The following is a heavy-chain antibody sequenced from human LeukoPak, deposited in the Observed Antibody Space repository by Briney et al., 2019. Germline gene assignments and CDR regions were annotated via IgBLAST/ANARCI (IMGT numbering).Heavy chain of an antibody. CDR3: TKEEAAIGRPKFDY. CDR1: GFTFSNYA. CDR2: INDRGDKA. J-gene: IGHJ4*02. V-gene: IGHV3-23*01. D-gene: IGHD6-13*01. Sequence: GGCLRLSCATSGFTFSNYAMSWVRQTPGKGLEWVSGINDRGDKAFYADSVKGRFTISRDNSKSTLYLQMSSLRAEDTAVYYCTKEEAAIGRPKFDYWGQGTLVSVSS.